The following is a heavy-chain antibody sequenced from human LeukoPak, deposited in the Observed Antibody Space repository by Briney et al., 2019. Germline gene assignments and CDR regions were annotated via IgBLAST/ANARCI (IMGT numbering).Heavy chain of an antibody. V-gene: IGHV4-59*10. D-gene: IGHD1-7*01. Sequence: SETLSLTCAVYGASFSGYYWSWIRQPAGKGLEWIGRIYTSGSTNYNPSLKSRVTMSVDTSKNQFSLKLSSVTAANTAVYYCARASNFLMLDYWGQGTLVTVSS. CDR3: ARASNFLMLDY. CDR2: IYTSGST. J-gene: IGHJ4*02. CDR1: GASFSGYY.